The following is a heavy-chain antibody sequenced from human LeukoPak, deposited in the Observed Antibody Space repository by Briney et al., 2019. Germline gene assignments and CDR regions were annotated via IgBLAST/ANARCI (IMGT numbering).Heavy chain of an antibody. CDR2: TSGNGRAT. J-gene: IGHJ4*02. V-gene: IGHV3-43*02. D-gene: IGHD3-3*01. CDR1: GFAFDEYG. CDR3: AKETWSNSFSDFDH. Sequence: GGSLRLSCAGSGFAFDEYGIHWGRQAPGKGLEWLSVTSGNGRATDYADSVKGRFTTSRDNSKSSLYLHINNLRTEDTALYYCAKETWSNSFSDFDHWGQGTLVTVSS.